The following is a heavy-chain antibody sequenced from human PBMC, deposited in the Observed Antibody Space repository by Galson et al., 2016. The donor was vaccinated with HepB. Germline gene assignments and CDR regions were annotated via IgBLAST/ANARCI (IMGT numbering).Heavy chain of an antibody. CDR3: VEGLRWHDY. D-gene: IGHD4-23*01. J-gene: IGHJ4*02. Sequence: SLRLSCAGSEFSISTFNFNWLRQAPGKGPECVANINQAGSPIYYMDSVKGRFTISRDSAKNSLYLQMNSLRVEDTALYYCVEGLRWHDYWGQGTLVTVSS. V-gene: IGHV3-7*03. CDR2: INQAGSPI. CDR1: EFSISTFN.